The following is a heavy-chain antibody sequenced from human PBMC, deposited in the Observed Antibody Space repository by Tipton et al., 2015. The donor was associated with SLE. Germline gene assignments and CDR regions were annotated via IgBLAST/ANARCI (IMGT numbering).Heavy chain of an antibody. D-gene: IGHD3-3*01. CDR3: ARAPKRLLRFLEWSFYAFDI. CDR2: IYYSGST. V-gene: IGHV4-59*11. CDR1: GGSISSHY. Sequence: TLSLTCTVSGGSISSHYWSWIRQPPGKGLEWIGNIYYSGSTDYSPSLKSRVTISVDTSKNQFSLKLSSVTAADTAVYYCARAPKRLLRFLEWSFYAFDIWGQGTMVTVSS. J-gene: IGHJ3*02.